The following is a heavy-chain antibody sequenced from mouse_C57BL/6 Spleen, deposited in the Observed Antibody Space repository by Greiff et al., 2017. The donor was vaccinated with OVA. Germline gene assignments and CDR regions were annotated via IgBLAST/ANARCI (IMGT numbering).Heavy chain of an antibody. V-gene: IGHV1-39*01. D-gene: IGHD2-2*01. CDR3: AREDMDGYDVTWFAY. J-gene: IGHJ3*01. Sequence: SGPELVKPGASVKISCKASGYSFTDYNMNWVKQSNGKSLEWIGVINPNYGTTSYNQKFKGKATLTVDQSSSTAYMQLNSLTSEDSAVYYCAREDMDGYDVTWFAYWGQGTLVTVSA. CDR2: INPNYGTT. CDR1: GYSFTDYN.